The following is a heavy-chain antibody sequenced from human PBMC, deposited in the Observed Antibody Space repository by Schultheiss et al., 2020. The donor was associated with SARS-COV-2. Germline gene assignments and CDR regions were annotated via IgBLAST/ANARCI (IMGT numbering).Heavy chain of an antibody. CDR2: IRSKAYGGTT. CDR3: TRGYDSSGYYIYYYYYYGMDV. D-gene: IGHD3-22*01. CDR1: GFTFGDYA. V-gene: IGHV3-49*03. Sequence: GGSLRLSCTASGFTFGDYAMSWFRQAPGKGLEWVGFIRSKAYGGTTEYAASVKGRFTISRDNSKSIAYLQMNSLKTEDTAVYYCTRGYDSSGYYIYYYYYYGMDVWGQGTTVTVSS. J-gene: IGHJ6*02.